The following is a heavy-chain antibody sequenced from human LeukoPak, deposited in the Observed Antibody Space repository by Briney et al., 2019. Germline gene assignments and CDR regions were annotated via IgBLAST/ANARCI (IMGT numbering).Heavy chain of an antibody. CDR2: IYYSGST. CDR3: VTIRYYYYYMDV. V-gene: IGHV4-39*07. CDR1: GGSISSSSYY. Sequence: SETLPLTCTVSGGSISSSSYYWGWIRQPPGKGLEWIGSIYYSGSTYYNPSLKSRVTISVDTSKNQFSLKLSSVTAADTAVYYCVTIRYYYYYMDVWGKGTTVTVSS. J-gene: IGHJ6*03. D-gene: IGHD3-16*01.